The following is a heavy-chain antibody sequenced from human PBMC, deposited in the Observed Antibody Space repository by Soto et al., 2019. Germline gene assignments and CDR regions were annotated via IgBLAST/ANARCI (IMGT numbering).Heavy chain of an antibody. V-gene: IGHV1-3*05. J-gene: IGHJ4*02. D-gene: IGHD5-12*01. CDR1: GYTFSRYA. CDR2: IDAGNGKT. CDR3: ARCRWISDGYYFDF. Sequence: QVLLVQSGAEEKKPGASVKVSCKASGYTFSRYAIHWVRQAPGQSLEWMGWIDAGNGKTKYSQKVQDRATITRDTSATMAYMEVISLRDEDTAVYYCARCRWISDGYYFDFWGQGTLVTVSS.